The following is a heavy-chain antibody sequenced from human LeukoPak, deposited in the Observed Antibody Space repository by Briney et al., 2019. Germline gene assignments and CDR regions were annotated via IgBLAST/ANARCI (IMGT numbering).Heavy chain of an antibody. D-gene: IGHD2-8*01. CDR1: GFTFDDYA. J-gene: IGHJ6*02. CDR3: AKGRMDYYYGMDV. CDR2: ISWNSGSI. V-gene: IGHV3-9*01. Sequence: GGSLRLSCAASGFTFDDYAMHWVRQAPGKGLEWVSGISWNSGSIGYADSVKGRFTISRDNAKNSLYLQMNSLRAEDTALYYCAKGRMDYYYGMDVWGQGTTVTASS.